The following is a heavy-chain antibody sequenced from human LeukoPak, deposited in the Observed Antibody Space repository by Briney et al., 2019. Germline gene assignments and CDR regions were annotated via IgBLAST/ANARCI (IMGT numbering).Heavy chain of an antibody. Sequence: SETLSLTCTVSGGSISSGSYYWSWIRQPAGKGLEWIGRIYTGGSTNYNPSLKSRVTISVDTSKNQFSLRLTSVTAADTAVYYCARVSRNYYVSSGCDYWGQGTLVTVSS. CDR3: ARVSRNYYVSSGCDY. CDR1: GGSISSGSYY. D-gene: IGHD3-22*01. V-gene: IGHV4-61*02. CDR2: IYTGGST. J-gene: IGHJ4*02.